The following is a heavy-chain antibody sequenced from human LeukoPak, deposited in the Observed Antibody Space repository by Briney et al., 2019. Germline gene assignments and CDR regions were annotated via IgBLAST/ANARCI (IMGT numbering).Heavy chain of an antibody. Sequence: PGGSLRLSXAASGFTFDDYAMHWVSQAPGKGLEWVSLISWDGGSTYYADSVKGRFTISRDNSKNSLYLQMNSLRAEDTALYYCAKSPLYYDFWSGYYHWGQGTLVTVSS. D-gene: IGHD3-3*01. CDR1: GFTFDDYA. J-gene: IGHJ4*02. V-gene: IGHV3-43D*03. CDR3: AKSPLYYDFWSGYYH. CDR2: ISWDGGST.